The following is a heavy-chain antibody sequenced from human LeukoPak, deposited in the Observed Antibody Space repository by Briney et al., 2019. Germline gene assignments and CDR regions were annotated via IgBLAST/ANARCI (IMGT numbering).Heavy chain of an antibody. CDR2: IYYSGNT. D-gene: IGHD2-2*01. V-gene: IGHV4-39*07. CDR3: ARGVVPTTIWVSCRFDP. J-gene: IGHJ5*02. CDR1: GGSISSSSYY. Sequence: NPSETLSLTCSVSGGSISSSSYYWGWIRQPSGKGLEWIGSIYYSGNTYYNPSLMSRVTMSVDTSKNQFSLKLSSVTAADTAVYYCARGVVPTTIWVSCRFDPWGQGTLATVSS.